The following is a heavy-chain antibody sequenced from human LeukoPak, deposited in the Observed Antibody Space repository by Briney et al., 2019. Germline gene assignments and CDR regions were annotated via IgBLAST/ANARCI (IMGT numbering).Heavy chain of an antibody. Sequence: ASVKVSCKASGYTFNNFDIDWIRQAPGQGREWMGSMTPKSVDTDLAQRFQGRVTMTEDTSTDTAYMELSSLRSEYTAVYYCATSRHYYGSGSYWVFDYWGQGTLVTVSS. CDR1: GYTFNNFD. V-gene: IGHV1-8*02. D-gene: IGHD3-10*01. J-gene: IGHJ4*02. CDR2: MTPKSVDT. CDR3: ATSRHYYGSGSYWVFDY.